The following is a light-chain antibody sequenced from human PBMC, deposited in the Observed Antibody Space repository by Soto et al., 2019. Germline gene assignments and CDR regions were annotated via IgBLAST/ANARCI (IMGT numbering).Light chain of an antibody. J-gene: IGKJ1*01. CDR3: QQYGGSPRT. V-gene: IGKV3-20*01. CDR1: QSVGGTF. CDR2: GAS. Sequence: EISLSQSPGTLSLSPGEGATLSCRASQSVGGTFLAWYQQKGGQAPRLLIHGASNRATGIPDRFSGSGSGTDFTLTISRLEPEDFAVYYCQQYGGSPRTFGQGTKVDI.